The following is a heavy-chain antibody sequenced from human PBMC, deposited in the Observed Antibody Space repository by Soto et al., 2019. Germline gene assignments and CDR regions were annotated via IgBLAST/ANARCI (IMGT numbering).Heavy chain of an antibody. J-gene: IGHJ3*01. V-gene: IGHV4-39*01. CDR3: ARRAAARRADVVAFQV. CDR2: IFYSGNI. CDR1: GGSISRSPYS. Sequence: QLHLQESGPGLVKPSETLSLSCIVSGGSISRSPYSWAWLRQPAGQGLEWIGTIFYSGNIYYSASLQSRVSISVDTSKEQFSLKVRSVTAADTAVYYCARRAAARRADVVAFQVWGQGTPVTVSS. D-gene: IGHD5-18*01.